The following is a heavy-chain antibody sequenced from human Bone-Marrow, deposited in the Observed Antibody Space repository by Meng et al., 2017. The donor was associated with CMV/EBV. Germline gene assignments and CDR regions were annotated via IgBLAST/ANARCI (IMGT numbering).Heavy chain of an antibody. CDR3: ARGVPAAIRSGVVWFDP. CDR1: RYSFTSYY. CDR2: MNPNSGNT. Sequence: SVKVSCMASRYSFTSYYINWVRQATGQGLEWMGWMNPNSGNTGYAQKFQGRVTITRKTSISTAYMELSSLRSEDTAVYYRARGVPAAIRSGVVWFDPWGQGTLVTVSS. V-gene: IGHV1-8*03. D-gene: IGHD2-2*02. J-gene: IGHJ5*02.